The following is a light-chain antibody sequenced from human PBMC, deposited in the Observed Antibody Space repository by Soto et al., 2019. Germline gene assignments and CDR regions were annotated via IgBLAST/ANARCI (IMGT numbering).Light chain of an antibody. CDR1: SSDIGAYDH. CDR3: ISYTVSRSYV. Sequence: QSALTQPRSVSGSPGQSVTISCTGSSSDIGAYDHVAWFQQFPGKTPKLVIYSVSNRPSGVSYRFSGSKSGNTASLTISGLQADDEADYYCISYTVSRSYVFGPGTKVTVL. CDR2: SVS. V-gene: IGLV2-14*01. J-gene: IGLJ1*01.